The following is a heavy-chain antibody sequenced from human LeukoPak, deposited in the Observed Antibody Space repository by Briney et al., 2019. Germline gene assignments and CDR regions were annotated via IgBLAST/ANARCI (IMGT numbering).Heavy chain of an antibody. D-gene: IGHD5-12*01. V-gene: IGHV3-23*01. J-gene: IGHJ4*02. CDR2: VRGSGTDT. CDR1: GFTFSTYA. CDR3: AKTSRANSGYDSPFHY. Sequence: PGGSLRLSCAASGFTFSTYAMTWVRQAPGKGLEWVSTVRGSGTDTYYADSVKGRFTISRDNSKNTLYLQMNSLRAEDTAIYYCAKTSRANSGYDSPFHYWGQGTLVTVSS.